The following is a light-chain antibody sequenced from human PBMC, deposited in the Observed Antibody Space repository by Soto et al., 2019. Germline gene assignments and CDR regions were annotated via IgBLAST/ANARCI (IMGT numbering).Light chain of an antibody. CDR1: QSVRSSS. Sequence: EIVLTQSPGTLSLSPGDRVTLSCRASQSVRSSSLAWYQQKPGQAPRLLIYGASSRATGIPDRFSGSGSGTDFTLTISGLEPEDFAVYYCQRYGSSPPRTFGQGTKVDIK. V-gene: IGKV3-20*01. CDR2: GAS. J-gene: IGKJ1*01. CDR3: QRYGSSPPRT.